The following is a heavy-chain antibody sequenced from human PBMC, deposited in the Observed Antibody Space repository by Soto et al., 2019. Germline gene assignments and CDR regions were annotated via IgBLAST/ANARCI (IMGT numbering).Heavy chain of an antibody. J-gene: IGHJ6*02. D-gene: IGHD6-19*01. V-gene: IGHV3-7*01. Sequence: EVQLVESGGGLVQPGGSLRLSCAASGFTFSSYWMSWVRQAPGKGLEWVANIKQDGSEKYYVDSVKGRFTISRDNAKNSLYLQMNSLGAEDTAVYYCAREPSFVGVAGTFRYYYYYGMDVWGQGTTVTVSS. CDR1: GFTFSSYW. CDR2: IKQDGSEK. CDR3: AREPSFVGVAGTFRYYYYYGMDV.